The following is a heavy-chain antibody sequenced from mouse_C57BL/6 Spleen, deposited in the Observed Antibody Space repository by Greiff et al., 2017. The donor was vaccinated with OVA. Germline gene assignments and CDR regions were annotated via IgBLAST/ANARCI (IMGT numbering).Heavy chain of an antibody. J-gene: IGHJ4*01. Sequence: EVMLVESGGGLVKPGGSLKLSCTASGFTFSDYGMHWVRRAPEQGLEWVAYISSGSSNIYYAHTLKGRFTISRDKSKNTLFLQMNRLRSEDTAMYYSARECYYYGSSHDAMDNWGQGTSVTVSS. CDR1: GFTFSDYG. V-gene: IGHV5-17*01. D-gene: IGHD1-1*01. CDR3: ARECYYYGSSHDAMDN. CDR2: ISSGSSNI.